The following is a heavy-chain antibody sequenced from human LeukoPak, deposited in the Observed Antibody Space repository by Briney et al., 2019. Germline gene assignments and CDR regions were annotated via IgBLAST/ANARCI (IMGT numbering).Heavy chain of an antibody. V-gene: IGHV3-23*01. Sequence: GRSLRLSCAASGFTFSSYAMSWVRQAPGKGLEWVSAISGSGGSTYYADSVKGRFTISRDNSKNTLYLQMNSPRAEDTAVYYCAKCEGPLPGIAVAGPYYFDYWGQGTLVTVSS. CDR3: AKCEGPLPGIAVAGPYYFDY. D-gene: IGHD6-19*01. CDR2: ISGSGGST. CDR1: GFTFSSYA. J-gene: IGHJ4*02.